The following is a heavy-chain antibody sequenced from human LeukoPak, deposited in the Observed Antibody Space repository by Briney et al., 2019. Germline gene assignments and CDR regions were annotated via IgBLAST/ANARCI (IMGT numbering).Heavy chain of an antibody. CDR3: AILNWNHGDTYYFDY. CDR1: GDSITNTRYY. CDR2: VYYTGNT. J-gene: IGHJ4*02. V-gene: IGHV4-39*01. D-gene: IGHD1-20*01. Sequence: SETLSLTXTVSGDSITNTRYYWGWIRQPPGKGLEWIGSVYYTGNTYYNPSLKSRVTVSVDTSKNQFSLKLNSVTAADTAVYYCAILNWNHGDTYYFDYWGQGTLVTVSS.